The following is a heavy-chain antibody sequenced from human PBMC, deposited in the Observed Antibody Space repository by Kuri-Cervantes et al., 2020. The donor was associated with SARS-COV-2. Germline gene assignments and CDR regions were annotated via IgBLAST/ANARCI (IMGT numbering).Heavy chain of an antibody. CDR1: GGSFSGYY. Sequence: SETLSPTCAVYGGSFSGYYWSWIRQPPGKGLEWIGEINHSGSTNYNPSLKSRVTISVDTSKNQFSLKLSSVTAADTAVCYCARAGVRVLIDLYSNPGFDYWGQGTLVTVSS. V-gene: IGHV4-34*01. D-gene: IGHD4-11*01. CDR2: INHSGST. J-gene: IGHJ4*02. CDR3: ARAGVRVLIDLYSNPGFDY.